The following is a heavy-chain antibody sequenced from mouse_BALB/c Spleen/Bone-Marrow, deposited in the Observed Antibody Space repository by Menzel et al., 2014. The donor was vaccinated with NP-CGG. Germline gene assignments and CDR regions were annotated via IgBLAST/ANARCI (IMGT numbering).Heavy chain of an antibody. CDR1: GYTFTSYW. CDR3: ARGDDYDPFAY. CDR2: IAPGSGST. J-gene: IGHJ3*01. Sequence: DQVKPGASVKLSCKASGYTFTSYWINWIKQGPGQGLEWIGRIAPGSGSTYYNEMFKGKATLTVDTSSSTAYIQLSSLSSEDSAVYFCARGDDYDPFAYWGQGTLVTVSA. V-gene: IGHV1S41*01. D-gene: IGHD2-4*01.